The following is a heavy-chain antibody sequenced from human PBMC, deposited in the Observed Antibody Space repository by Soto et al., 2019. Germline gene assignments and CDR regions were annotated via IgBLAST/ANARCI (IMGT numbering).Heavy chain of an antibody. CDR1: GFTFSRFA. V-gene: IGHV3-23*01. Sequence: EVQLLESGGGLVQPGGSLRLSCAVSGFTFSRFAMSWVRQAPGKGLEWVSVISSSGGTTYYADSVKGRFTISRDNSKSTLYLQMNSPRAEDTVVYYCARDYSYACDYWGQGTLVTVSS. CDR3: ARDYSYACDY. CDR2: ISSSGGTT. J-gene: IGHJ4*02. D-gene: IGHD3-16*01.